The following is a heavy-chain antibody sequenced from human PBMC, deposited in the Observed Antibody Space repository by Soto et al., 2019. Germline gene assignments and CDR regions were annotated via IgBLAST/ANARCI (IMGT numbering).Heavy chain of an antibody. CDR2: ISGSGGST. D-gene: IGHD1-26*01. CDR1: GFTFSSYA. Sequence: EVQLLESGGGLVQPGGSLRLSCAASGFTFSSYAMSWVRQAPGKGLEWVSAISGSGGSTYYADSVKGRFTISRDNSKNRVYLQMKSLRAEDTAVYYCEKRKYSGSRGDAFDIWGQGTMVTVSS. CDR3: EKRKYSGSRGDAFDI. J-gene: IGHJ3*02. V-gene: IGHV3-23*01.